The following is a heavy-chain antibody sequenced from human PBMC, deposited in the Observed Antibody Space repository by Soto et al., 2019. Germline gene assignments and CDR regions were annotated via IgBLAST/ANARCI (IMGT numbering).Heavy chain of an antibody. Sequence: ASVKVSCKASGYTFTSYYMHWVRQAPGQGFEWMGIINPSGGSTSYAQKFQGRVTMTRDTSTSTVYMELSSLRSEDTAVYYCAREGVVVVAATPNWFDPRGQGTLVTVSS. CDR1: GYTFTSYY. CDR3: AREGVVVVAATPNWFDP. J-gene: IGHJ5*02. V-gene: IGHV1-46*01. D-gene: IGHD2-15*01. CDR2: INPSGGST.